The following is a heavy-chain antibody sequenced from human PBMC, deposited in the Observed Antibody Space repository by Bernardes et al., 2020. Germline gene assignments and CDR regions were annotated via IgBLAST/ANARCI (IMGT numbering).Heavy chain of an antibody. J-gene: IGHJ5*02. V-gene: IGHV4-34*01. D-gene: IGHD3-10*01. CDR3: ARGITMVRTERWFDP. Sequence: SETLSLTCAVYGGSFSGYYWSWIRQPPGKGLEWIGEINHSGSTNYNPSLKSRVTISVDTSKNQFSLKLSSVTAADTAVYYCARGITMVRTERWFDPWGQGTLVTVSS. CDR1: GGSFSGYY. CDR2: INHSGST.